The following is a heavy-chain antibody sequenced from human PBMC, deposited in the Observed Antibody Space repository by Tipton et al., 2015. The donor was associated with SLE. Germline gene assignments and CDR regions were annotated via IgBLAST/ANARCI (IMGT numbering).Heavy chain of an antibody. D-gene: IGHD6-19*01. Sequence: LRLSCAVSGYSISSGYYWGWIRQPPWKGLEWIGSIYHSGSTYYNPSLKSRVTISVDTSKNQFSLKLSSVTAADTAVYYRARKLKGGWSFDYWGQGTLVTVSS. J-gene: IGHJ4*02. CDR1: GYSISSGYY. CDR2: IYHSGST. V-gene: IGHV4-38-2*01. CDR3: ARKLKGGWSFDY.